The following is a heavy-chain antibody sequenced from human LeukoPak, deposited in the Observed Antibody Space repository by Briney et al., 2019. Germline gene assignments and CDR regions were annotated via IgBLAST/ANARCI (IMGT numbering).Heavy chain of an antibody. J-gene: IGHJ4*02. CDR2: ISGSGSST. CDR3: AKGSAVADINFDY. V-gene: IGHV3-23*01. CDR1: GFTFSSYV. D-gene: IGHD6-19*01. Sequence: GGSLRLSCAASGFTFSSYVMSWVRQAPGKGLEWVSAISGSGSSTYYADSVQGRFTISRDNSKNTLYLQLNSLRAEDTAVYYCAKGSAVADINFDYWGQGTLVTVSS.